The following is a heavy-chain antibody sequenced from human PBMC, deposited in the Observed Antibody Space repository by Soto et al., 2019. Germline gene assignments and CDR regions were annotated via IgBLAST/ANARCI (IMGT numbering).Heavy chain of an antibody. CDR3: AKSRYSDSSGDYYDF. J-gene: IGHJ4*02. D-gene: IGHD3-22*01. CDR1: GFTFSNYA. CDR2: IGGRATSA. V-gene: IGHV3-23*01. Sequence: GVLRLSCAASGFTFSNYAMSWVRQAPGKGLEWVSGIGGRATSAYYADSVKGRFAISRDNAYNTLLLQLNSLRAEDTAVYYCAKSRYSDSSGDYYDFWGQGTLVTVSS.